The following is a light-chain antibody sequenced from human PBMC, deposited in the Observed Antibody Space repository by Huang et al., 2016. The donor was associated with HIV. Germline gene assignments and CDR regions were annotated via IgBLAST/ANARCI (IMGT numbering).Light chain of an antibody. J-gene: IGKJ4*01. Sequence: IQLTQSPSSLSASVGDRVTITCRASQGISSFLAWYQQKPGKAPKLLMYAASTLHSGVPLRISGSGSGTDFTLTISSQQPEDFATYYCQQFNNYPLTFGGGTKVEIK. CDR1: QGISSF. V-gene: IGKV1-9*01. CDR2: AAS. CDR3: QQFNNYPLT.